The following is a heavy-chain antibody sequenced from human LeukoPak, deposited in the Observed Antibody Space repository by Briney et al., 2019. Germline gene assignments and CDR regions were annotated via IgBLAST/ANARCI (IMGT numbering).Heavy chain of an antibody. CDR3: ARWITIFGRAPSYGMDV. D-gene: IGHD3-3*01. J-gene: IGHJ6*02. CDR1: GGSISSYY. V-gene: IGHV4-59*01. CDR2: IYYSGST. Sequence: SETLSLTCTVSGGSISSYYWSWIRQPPGKGLEWIGYIYYSGSTNYNPSLKSRVTISVDTSKNQFSLKLSSVTAADTAVYYCARWITIFGRAPSYGMDVWGQGATVTVSS.